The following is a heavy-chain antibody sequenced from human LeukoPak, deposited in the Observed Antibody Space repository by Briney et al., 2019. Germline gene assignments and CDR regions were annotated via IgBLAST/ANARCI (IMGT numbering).Heavy chain of an antibody. CDR1: GGSISSYY. J-gene: IGHJ3*02. V-gene: IGHV4-59*08. Sequence: SETLSLTCTVSGGSISSYYWSWIRQPPGKGLEWIGYIYYSGSTNYIPSLKSRVTISVDTSKNQFSLKLSSVTAADTAVYYCACQTNDAFDIWGQGTMVTVSS. CDR3: ACQTNDAFDI. CDR2: IYYSGST.